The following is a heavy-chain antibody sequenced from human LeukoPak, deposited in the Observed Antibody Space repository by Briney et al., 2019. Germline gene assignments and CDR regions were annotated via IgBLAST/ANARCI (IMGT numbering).Heavy chain of an antibody. J-gene: IGHJ4*02. Sequence: GASVKVSCKASGYTFTSYGISWVRQAPGQGLEWMGWISAYNGNTNYAQKLQGRVTMTTDTSTSTAYMELRGLRSDDTAVYYCARELTNMGDYSPWGYWGQGTLVTVSS. V-gene: IGHV1-18*01. CDR3: ARELTNMGDYSPWGY. CDR1: GYTFTSYG. CDR2: ISAYNGNT. D-gene: IGHD4-17*01.